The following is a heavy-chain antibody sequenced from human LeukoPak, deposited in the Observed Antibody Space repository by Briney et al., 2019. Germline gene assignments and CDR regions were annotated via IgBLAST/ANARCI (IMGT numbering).Heavy chain of an antibody. CDR3: ARGGDYYGSGSYYPW. CDR1: GGSISSYY. V-gene: IGHV4-59*01. J-gene: IGHJ4*02. Sequence: SETLSLTCTVSGGSISSYYWSWIRQPPGKGLEWMGDIYYSGSTNYNPSLKSRVTISVDTSKNQFSLKLSSVTAADTAVYYCARGGDYYGSGSYYPWWGQGTLVTVSS. D-gene: IGHD3-10*01. CDR2: IYYSGST.